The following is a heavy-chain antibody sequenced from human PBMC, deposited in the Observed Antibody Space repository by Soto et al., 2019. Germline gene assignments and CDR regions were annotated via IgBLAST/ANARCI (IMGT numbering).Heavy chain of an antibody. V-gene: IGHV3-53*01. CDR1: GFTVSSNY. CDR2: IYSGGNK. CDR3: AGPMATQT. J-gene: IGHJ4*02. Sequence: GGSLRLSCAASGFTVSSNYMSWVRQAPGKGLEWVSVIYSGGNKYYADSVKGRFTISRDSSKNTLYLHMNSLRAEDTAVYYCAGPMATQTWGQGTLVTVSS.